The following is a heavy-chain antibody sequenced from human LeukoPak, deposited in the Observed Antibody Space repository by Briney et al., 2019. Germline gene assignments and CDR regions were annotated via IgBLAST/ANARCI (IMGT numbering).Heavy chain of an antibody. Sequence: GGSLRLSCVASGFTFGKYWVSWVRQAPGKGLEWVANIKLDGSEKNYVDSVKGRFTISRDNTKNSLYLQMNSLGVEDTAVFYCARDQYDTWSRRGNFDSWGQGTLVIVSS. J-gene: IGHJ4*02. D-gene: IGHD3-3*01. V-gene: IGHV3-7*03. CDR1: GFTFGKYW. CDR2: IKLDGSEK. CDR3: ARDQYDTWSRRGNFDS.